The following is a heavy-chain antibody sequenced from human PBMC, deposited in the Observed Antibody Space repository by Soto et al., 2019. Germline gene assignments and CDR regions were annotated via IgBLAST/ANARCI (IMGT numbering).Heavy chain of an antibody. V-gene: IGHV3-33*01. CDR1: GFTFSSYG. CDR2: IWYDGSNK. J-gene: IGHJ4*02. CDR3: AREQSSNWNPSGVAPNFDY. Sequence: GGSLRLSCAASGFTFSSYGMHWVRQAPGKGLEWVAVIWYDGSNKYYADSVKGRFTISRDNSKNTLYLQMNSLRAEDTAVYYCAREQSSNWNPSGVAPNFDYWGQGTLVTVSS. D-gene: IGHD1-20*01.